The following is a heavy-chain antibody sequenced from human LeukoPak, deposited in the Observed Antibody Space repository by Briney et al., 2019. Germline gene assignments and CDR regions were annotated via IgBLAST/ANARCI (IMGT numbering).Heavy chain of an antibody. CDR3: TMIQGWGSGSYYVDY. J-gene: IGHJ4*02. CDR1: GFSFGDHW. V-gene: IGHV3-15*01. D-gene: IGHD3-10*01. Sequence: GGSLRLSCAASGFSFGDHWMSWVRQAPGKGPEWVGRIKSNAARATTDYAAPVKGRFTISRDDSRHTLYLQMNSLKTEDTAVYYCTMIQGWGSGSYYVDYWGQGTLVTVSS. CDR2: IKSNAARATT.